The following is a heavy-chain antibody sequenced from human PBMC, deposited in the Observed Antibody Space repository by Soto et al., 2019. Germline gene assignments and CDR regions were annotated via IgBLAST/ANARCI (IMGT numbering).Heavy chain of an antibody. CDR3: ARGRYCSGGGCVYYFDY. D-gene: IGHD2-15*01. CDR2: ISSSSSYI. V-gene: IGHV3-21*01. CDR1: GFTFRSHT. J-gene: IGHJ4*02. Sequence: EVQLVESGGGLVKPGGSLRLSCAASGFTFRSHTMNWVRQAPGKGLEWVSSISSSSSYIYYADSVKGRFIISRDDAKNSLYLQMNSLRAEDTAVYFCARGRYCSGGGCVYYFDYWGQGTLVTVSS.